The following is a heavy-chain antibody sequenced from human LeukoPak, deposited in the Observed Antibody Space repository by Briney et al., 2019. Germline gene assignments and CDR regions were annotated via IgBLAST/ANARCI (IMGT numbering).Heavy chain of an antibody. Sequence: GGSLRLSCATSGFTFSDYNMNWVRQVPGKGLEWVSSVSNSGDYIHYEDSVKGRFTISRDNSKNTLSLQMNSLRAEDTAVYYCAREKGRGVISPYFDYWGQGTLVTVSS. D-gene: IGHD3-10*01. CDR3: AREKGRGVISPYFDY. CDR1: GFTFSDYN. V-gene: IGHV3-21*04. J-gene: IGHJ4*02. CDR2: VSNSGDYI.